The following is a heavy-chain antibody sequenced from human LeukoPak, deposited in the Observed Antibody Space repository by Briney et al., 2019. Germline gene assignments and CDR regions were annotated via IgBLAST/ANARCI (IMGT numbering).Heavy chain of an antibody. CDR3: ARDLYSSSWYGLDY. CDR1: GFTFSSYA. D-gene: IGHD6-13*01. CDR2: ISYDGSNK. J-gene: IGHJ4*02. V-gene: IGHV3-30*04. Sequence: GGSLRLSCAASGFTFSSYAMHWVRQAPGKGLEWVAVISYDGSNKYYADSVKGRFTISRDNSKNTLYLQMNSLRAEDTAVYYCARDLYSSSWYGLDYWGQGTLVTVSS.